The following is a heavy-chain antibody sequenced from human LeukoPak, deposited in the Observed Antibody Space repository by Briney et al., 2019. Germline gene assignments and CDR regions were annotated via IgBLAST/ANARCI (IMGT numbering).Heavy chain of an antibody. D-gene: IGHD3-16*01. Sequence: GGSLRLSCAASAFTFSGHAMNWVRQGPGKGLEWVSVISGGGDGTYYADSVKGRFTISRDNSRNTVYLQMNSLRAEDTAVYYCARSSVGGMYYFDYWGHGALVTVSS. V-gene: IGHV3-23*01. CDR2: ISGGGDGT. CDR1: AFTFSGHA. J-gene: IGHJ4*01. CDR3: ARSSVGGMYYFDY.